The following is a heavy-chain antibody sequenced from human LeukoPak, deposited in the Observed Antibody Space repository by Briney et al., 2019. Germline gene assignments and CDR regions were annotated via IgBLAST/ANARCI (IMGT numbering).Heavy chain of an antibody. CDR1: GYTFTSYY. J-gene: IGHJ4*02. V-gene: IGHV1-24*01. Sequence: GASVKVSCKASGYTFTSYYMHWVRQAPGKGLEWMGGFDPEDGETIYAQKFQGRVTMTEDTSTDTAYMELSSLRSEDTAVYYCATVGWELASRYFDYWGQGTLVTVSS. CDR2: FDPEDGET. CDR3: ATVGWELASRYFDY. D-gene: IGHD1-26*01.